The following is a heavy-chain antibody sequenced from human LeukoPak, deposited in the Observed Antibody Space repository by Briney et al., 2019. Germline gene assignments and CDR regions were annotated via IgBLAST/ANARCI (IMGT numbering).Heavy chain of an antibody. V-gene: IGHV1-24*01. D-gene: IGHD3-10*01. CDR3: AIGGITLVRGVIITNWFDP. CDR2: FDPEDGET. Sequence: SVPVSCMLSVYTLPELSMHWLRQAPGKGREWMGGFDPEDGETIYAQKFHGRVTMTEDTSTDTAYMVLSSLSSEAPGLGYCAIGGITLVRGVIITNWFDPWGQGTLVTVSS. CDR1: VYTLPELS. J-gene: IGHJ5*02.